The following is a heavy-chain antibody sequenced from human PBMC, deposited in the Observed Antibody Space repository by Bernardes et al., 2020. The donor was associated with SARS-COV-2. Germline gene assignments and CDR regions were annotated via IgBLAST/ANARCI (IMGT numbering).Heavy chain of an antibody. CDR1: GFTFSSYG. V-gene: IGHV3-33*01. CDR3: ARVASYYYGMDV. Sequence: GGSLRLSCAASGFTFSSYGMHWVRQAPGKGLEWVAVIWYDGSNKYYADSVKGRFTIPRDNSKNTLYLQMNSLRAEDTAVYYCARVASYYYGMDVWGQGTTVTGSS. J-gene: IGHJ6*02. CDR2: IWYDGSNK.